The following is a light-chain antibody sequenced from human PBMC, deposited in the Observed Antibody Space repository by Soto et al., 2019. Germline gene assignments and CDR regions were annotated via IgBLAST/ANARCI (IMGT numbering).Light chain of an antibody. V-gene: IGLV1-40*01. J-gene: IGLJ2*01. CDR1: ISNIGAAYA. CDR3: QSYDSSLSNVV. CDR2: DDN. Sequence: QSVLTQPPSVSGAPGQRVTISCTGDISNIGAAYAVHWYQHLPGTSPRLLRYDDNNRPSGVPDRFSGSKSGTSASLAITGLQAEDEGNYYCQSYDSSLSNVVYGGGTKLTVL.